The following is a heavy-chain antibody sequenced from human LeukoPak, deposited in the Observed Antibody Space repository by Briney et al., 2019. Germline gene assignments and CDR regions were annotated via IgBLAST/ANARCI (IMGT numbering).Heavy chain of an antibody. D-gene: IGHD3-22*01. CDR3: ARGEVAVQYYFES. Sequence: PGGSLRLSCAASGFTIINYAMSWVRQGPGKGLEWVSGLSTSPRYADSVRGRFTVSRDHSTNTLYLQMNRLRAEDTAVYYCARGEVAVQYYFESWGKGTLVTVSS. V-gene: IGHV3-23*01. J-gene: IGHJ4*02. CDR1: GFTIINYA. CDR2: LSTSPR.